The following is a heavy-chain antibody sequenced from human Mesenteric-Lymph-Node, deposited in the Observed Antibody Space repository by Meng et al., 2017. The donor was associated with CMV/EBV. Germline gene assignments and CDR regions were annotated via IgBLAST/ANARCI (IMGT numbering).Heavy chain of an antibody. D-gene: IGHD6-6*01. V-gene: IGHV4-39*01. J-gene: IGHJ5*02. CDR2: IDSSGTT. CDR1: ISSRGYY. CDR3: SRNDWDLPARRYCFDP. Sequence: ISSRGYYRGWIRQPPGKGLEWIGAIDSSGTTSYNAPLKRGVTISIDTCNNQFFLKVNSGPAADTAVYYCSRNDWDLPARRYCFDPWGQGTLVTVSS.